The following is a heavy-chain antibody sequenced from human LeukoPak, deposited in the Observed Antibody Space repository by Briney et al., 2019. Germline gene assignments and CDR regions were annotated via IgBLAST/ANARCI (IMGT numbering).Heavy chain of an antibody. CDR1: GFTFSSYA. CDR3: ARGGYSSAFEI. D-gene: IGHD6-13*01. V-gene: IGHV3-23*01. Sequence: GGSLRLSCAASGFTFSSYAMSWVRQAPGKGLEWVSAISGSGGSTYYADSVKGRFTISRDNSKNSLYLQMNSLRAGDTAVYYCARGGYSSAFEIWGQGIMVTVSS. J-gene: IGHJ3*02. CDR2: ISGSGGST.